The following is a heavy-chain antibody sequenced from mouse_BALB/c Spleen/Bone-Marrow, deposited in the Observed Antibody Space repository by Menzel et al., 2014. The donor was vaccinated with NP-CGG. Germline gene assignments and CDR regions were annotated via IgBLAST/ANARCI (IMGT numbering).Heavy chain of an antibody. CDR3: TTLARNDFDY. CDR1: GYTFSNYW. D-gene: IGHD3-1*01. V-gene: IGHV1-5*01. J-gene: IGHJ2*01. Sequence: SGTVLARPGAAVKMSCKASGYTFSNYWMHWVKQRPGQGLEWIGTIYPGNSDTTYNQKFKGKAKLTAVTSTSTAYMELSSLTNGDSAVYYCTTLARNDFDYWGQGTTLTVSS. CDR2: IYPGNSDT.